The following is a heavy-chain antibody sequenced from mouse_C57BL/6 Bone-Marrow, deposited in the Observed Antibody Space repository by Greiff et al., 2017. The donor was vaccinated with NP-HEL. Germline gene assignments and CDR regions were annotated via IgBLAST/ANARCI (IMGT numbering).Heavy chain of an antibody. CDR2: IDPSDSET. CDR1: GYTFTSYW. Sequence: QVQLKQPGAELVRPGSSVKLSCKASGYTFTSYWLHWVKQRPIQGLEWIGNIDPSDSETHYNQKFKDKATLTVDKSSSTAYMQLSSLTSEDSAVYYCARGGNFDYWGQGTTLTVSS. CDR3: ARGGNFDY. J-gene: IGHJ2*01. V-gene: IGHV1-52*01.